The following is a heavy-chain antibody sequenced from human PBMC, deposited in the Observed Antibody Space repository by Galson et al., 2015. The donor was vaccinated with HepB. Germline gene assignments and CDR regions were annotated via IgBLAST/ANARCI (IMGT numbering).Heavy chain of an antibody. Sequence: SETLSLTCTVSGGSISSYYWSWIRQPPGKGLEWIGYVYYSGSTNYNPSLKSRVTISVDTSKNQFSLKLSSVTAADTAVYYCAREGDGYNHWAFDIWGQGTMVTVSS. CDR1: GGSISSYY. CDR2: VYYSGST. V-gene: IGHV4-59*01. D-gene: IGHD5-24*01. J-gene: IGHJ3*02. CDR3: AREGDGYNHWAFDI.